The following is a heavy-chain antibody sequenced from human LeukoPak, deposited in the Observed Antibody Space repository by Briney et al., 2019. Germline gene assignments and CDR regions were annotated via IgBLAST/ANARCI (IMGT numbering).Heavy chain of an antibody. CDR3: ARTPTGSYYPGYFDF. CDR1: GFTVSSNY. V-gene: IGHV3-23*01. CDR2: ISGSGGST. J-gene: IGHJ4*02. Sequence: GGSLRLSCAASGFTVSSNYMSWVRQAPGKGLEWVSAISGSGGSTYYVDSVKGRFTLSRDNSKNTLYLQMNSLRVDDTAVYYCARTPTGSYYPGYFDFWGRGTLVTVSS. D-gene: IGHD1-26*01.